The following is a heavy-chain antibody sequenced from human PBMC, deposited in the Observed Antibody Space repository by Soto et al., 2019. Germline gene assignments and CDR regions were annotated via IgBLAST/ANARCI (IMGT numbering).Heavy chain of an antibody. CDR3: ARANTIRPYYFNMDV. V-gene: IGHV1-2*04. D-gene: IGHD3-22*01. CDR2: INPNSGGT. J-gene: IGHJ6*02. CDR1: GYTLTAYY. Sequence: QVQLVQSGPEVRKPGASLKVSCKASGYTLTAYYIHWVRQGPGRGLEWVGWINPNSGGTYYAQKFQAWSTMTRDTSISTAYLELSGLTSNDTAVYYCARANTIRPYYFNMDVWGQGTTVTVSS.